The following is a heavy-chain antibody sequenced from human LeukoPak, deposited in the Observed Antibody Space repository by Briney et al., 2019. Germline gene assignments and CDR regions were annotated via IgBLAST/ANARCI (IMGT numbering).Heavy chain of an antibody. CDR2: IYTSGST. CDR1: GGSISSYY. Sequence: SETLSLTCTVSGGSISSYYWSWIRQPAGKGLEWIGRIYTSGSTDYNPSLKSRVTMSVDTSNNQFSLKLNSVTAADTAVYYCARVAAMVTLFDQWGKGTLVTVSS. J-gene: IGHJ4*02. V-gene: IGHV4-4*07. D-gene: IGHD5-18*01. CDR3: ARVAAMVTLFDQ.